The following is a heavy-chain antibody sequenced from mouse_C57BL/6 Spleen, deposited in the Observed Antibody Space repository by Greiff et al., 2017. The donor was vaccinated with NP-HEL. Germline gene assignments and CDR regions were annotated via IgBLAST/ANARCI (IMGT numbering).Heavy chain of an antibody. CDR3: VDYDEEGGAMDY. Sequence: EVKLQESGPVLVKPGASVKMSCKASGYTFTDYYMNWVKQSHGKSLEWIGVINPYNGGTSYNQKFKGKATLTVDKSSSTAYMELNSLTSEDSAVYYCVDYDEEGGAMDYWGQGTSVTVSS. V-gene: IGHV1-19*01. CDR1: GYTFTDYY. J-gene: IGHJ4*01. D-gene: IGHD2-4*01. CDR2: INPYNGGT.